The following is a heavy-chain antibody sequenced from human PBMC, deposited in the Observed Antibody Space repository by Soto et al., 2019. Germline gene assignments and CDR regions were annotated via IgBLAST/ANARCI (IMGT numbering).Heavy chain of an antibody. V-gene: IGHV1-18*01. CDR2: ISTYSGDT. D-gene: IGHD5-12*01. CDR3: ARHHGPTTSENWFDP. J-gene: IGHJ5*02. CDR1: GYTFFTYD. Sequence: ASVKVSCKASGYTFFTYDISWVRQAPGQGLEWMRWISTYSGDTKYAQKFQGRVTMTTDTSTTTAYLELRSLRSDDTAVYYCARHHGPTTSENWFDPWGQGTLVTV.